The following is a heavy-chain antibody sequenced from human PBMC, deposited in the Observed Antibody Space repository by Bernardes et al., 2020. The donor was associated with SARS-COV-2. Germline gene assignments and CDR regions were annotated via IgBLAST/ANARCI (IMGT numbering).Heavy chain of an antibody. V-gene: IGHV4-59*01. Sequence: SETLSLTCSVSGGSITSDYWTWIRQPPGKGLEWIGYIHYSGSTKYNPSLKSRVTISVDTSKNQFSLKLSSVTAADTAMYYCARDWGDNWFDPWGQGTLVTVSS. CDR3: ARDWGDNWFDP. CDR2: IHYSGST. J-gene: IGHJ5*02. CDR1: GGSITSDY. D-gene: IGHD3-16*01.